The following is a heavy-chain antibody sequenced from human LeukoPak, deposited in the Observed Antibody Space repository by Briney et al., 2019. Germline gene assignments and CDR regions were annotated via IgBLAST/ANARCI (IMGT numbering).Heavy chain of an antibody. CDR3: ARVVRPYYYDSSGLDV. CDR2: MSAYNGNT. V-gene: IGHV1-18*01. D-gene: IGHD3-22*01. CDR1: GYTFTSYG. J-gene: IGHJ6*04. Sequence: ASVEVSCKASGYTFTSYGISWVRQAPGQGLEWMGWMSAYNGNTNYAQKLQGRVTMTTDTSTSTAYMELRSLRSDDTAVYYCARVVRPYYYDSSGLDVWGKGTTVTISS.